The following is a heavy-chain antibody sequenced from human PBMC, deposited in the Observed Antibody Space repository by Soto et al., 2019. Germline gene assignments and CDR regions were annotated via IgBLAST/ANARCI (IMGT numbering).Heavy chain of an antibody. V-gene: IGHV3-30-3*01. Sequence: GGSLRLSCAASGFTFSSYAMHWVRQAPGKGLEWVAVISYDGSNKYYADSVKGRFTISRDNSKNTLYLQMNSLRAEDTAVYYCVRGHVEMATIDYYHYVLAVSGQGTTVTVSS. CDR2: ISYDGSNK. CDR3: VRGHVEMATIDYYHYVLAV. D-gene: IGHD5-12*01. J-gene: IGHJ6*02. CDR1: GFTFSSYA.